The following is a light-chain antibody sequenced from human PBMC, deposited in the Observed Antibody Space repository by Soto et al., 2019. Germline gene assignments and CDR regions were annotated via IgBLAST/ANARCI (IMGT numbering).Light chain of an antibody. CDR3: QSYDNSLSVYV. CDR1: SCNIGAHYD. J-gene: IGLJ1*01. Sequence: QSVLTPPPSVSGAPGQRVTISCTWISCNIGAHYDVHWYQQLPGTAPKLLIYGNSNRPSGVPDRFSGSKSGTSASLAITGLQAEDEADYYCQSYDNSLSVYVFGTGTKVTVL. CDR2: GNS. V-gene: IGLV1-40*01.